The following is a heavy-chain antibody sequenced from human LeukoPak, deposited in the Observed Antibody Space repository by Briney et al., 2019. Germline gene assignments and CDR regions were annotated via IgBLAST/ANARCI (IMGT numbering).Heavy chain of an antibody. V-gene: IGHV4-59*01. D-gene: IGHD5-24*01. J-gene: IGHJ4*02. Sequence: SETLSLTCTVSGGSISSYYWSWIRQPPGKGLEWIGYIYYSGSTNYNPSLKSRVTISVDTSKNQFSLKLSSVTAADTAVYYCAKAVEMASFWSFDYWGQGTLVTVSS. CDR2: IYYSGST. CDR1: GGSISSYY. CDR3: AKAVEMASFWSFDY.